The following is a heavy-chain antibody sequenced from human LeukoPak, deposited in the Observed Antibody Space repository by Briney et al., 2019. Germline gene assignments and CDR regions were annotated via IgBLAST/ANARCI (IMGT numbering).Heavy chain of an antibody. Sequence: PSETLSLTCTVSGGSISGYYWSWIRQPPGKGLDWIGYIYYRGSTNYNPSLKSRVTISLDTSKNQFSLKVTSVTAADTAVYYCARGRYYESSGYFVYYFDYWGQGTLVTVSS. CDR3: ARGRYYESSGYFVYYFDY. CDR1: GGSISGYY. D-gene: IGHD3-22*01. J-gene: IGHJ4*02. V-gene: IGHV4-59*01. CDR2: IYYRGST.